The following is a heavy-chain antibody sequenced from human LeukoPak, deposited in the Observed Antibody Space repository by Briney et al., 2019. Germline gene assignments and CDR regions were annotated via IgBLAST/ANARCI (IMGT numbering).Heavy chain of an antibody. CDR1: GFTFSSYD. J-gene: IGHJ3*01. V-gene: IGHV3-13*04. CDR2: IDTAGGA. D-gene: IGHD4-23*01. Sequence: AGSLRLSCAASGFTFSSYDMHWVRQATGKGLEWVSAIDTAGGAYYPGSVKGRFTISRDNAKNPLYLQMNSLSAGDTAVYYCARVNYGGHSVGAFDLWGQGTMVTVSS. CDR3: ARVNYGGHSVGAFDL.